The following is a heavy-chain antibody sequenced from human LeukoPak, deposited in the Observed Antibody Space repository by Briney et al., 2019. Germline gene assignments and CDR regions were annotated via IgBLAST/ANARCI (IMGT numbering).Heavy chain of an antibody. J-gene: IGHJ6*02. V-gene: IGHV3-23*01. D-gene: IGHD3-10*01. CDR3: GKRELWHGSGEDA. Sequence: GGSLRLSCAASGFTFNNYAMSWFRQTPGKGLEWVSAISGSGDRTYYAESVTGRFSISRDNSKNTLYLQMHSLRAEDTAVYYCGKRELWHGSGEDAWGQGTTVTVSS. CDR2: ISGSGDRT. CDR1: GFTFNNYA.